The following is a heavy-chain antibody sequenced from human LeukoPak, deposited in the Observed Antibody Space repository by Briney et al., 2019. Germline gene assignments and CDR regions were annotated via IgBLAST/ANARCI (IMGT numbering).Heavy chain of an antibody. V-gene: IGHV4-34*01. Sequence: SETLSLTCAAYGGSFSGYYWSWIRQPPGKGLEWIGEINHSGSTNYNPSLKSRVTISVDTSKNQFSLKLSSVTAADTAVYYCARADLRFLEWFPPDYWGQGTLVTVSS. CDR1: GGSFSGYY. CDR3: ARADLRFLEWFPPDY. D-gene: IGHD3-3*01. J-gene: IGHJ4*02. CDR2: INHSGST.